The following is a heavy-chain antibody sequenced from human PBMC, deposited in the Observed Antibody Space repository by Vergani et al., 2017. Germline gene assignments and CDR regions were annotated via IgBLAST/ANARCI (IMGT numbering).Heavy chain of an antibody. Sequence: QVQLVQSGAEVKKPGSSVKVSCKASGGTFSSYAISWVRQAPGQGLEWMGWIIPIFGTANYAQKFQGRVTITADESTSTAYMELSSLRSEDTAVYYCARGAGKTYCSGGSCRFYYYGMDVWGQGTTVTVSS. V-gene: IGHV1-69*01. CDR2: IIPIFGTA. CDR1: GGTFSSYA. CDR3: ARGAGKTYCSGGSCRFYYYGMDV. D-gene: IGHD2-15*01. J-gene: IGHJ6*02.